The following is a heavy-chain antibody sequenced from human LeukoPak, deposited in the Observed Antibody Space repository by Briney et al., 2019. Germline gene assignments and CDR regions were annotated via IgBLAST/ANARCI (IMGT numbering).Heavy chain of an antibody. Sequence: ASVKVSCKASGYTFTSYGISWVRQAPGQGLEWMGWISAYNGNTNYAQKLQGRVTMITDTSTSTAYMELRSLRSDDTAVYYCARVDPYYYGGNSYFDYWGQGTLVTVSS. CDR2: ISAYNGNT. CDR1: GYTFTSYG. V-gene: IGHV1-18*01. CDR3: ARVDPYYYGGNSYFDY. D-gene: IGHD4-23*01. J-gene: IGHJ4*02.